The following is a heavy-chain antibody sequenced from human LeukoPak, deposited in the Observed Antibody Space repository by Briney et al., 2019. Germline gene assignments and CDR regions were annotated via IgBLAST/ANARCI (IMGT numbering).Heavy chain of an antibody. V-gene: IGHV3-23*01. J-gene: IGHJ4*02. CDR3: ARDVAVAGQRYYFDY. CDR1: GFTFSSYA. Sequence: GGSLRLSCAASGFTFSSYAMSWVRQAPGKGLEWVSTITNSGDNTYTYYADSVKGRLTISRDTSNNTLFLQMHSLRAEDTAIYYCARDVAVAGQRYYFDYWGQETLVTVSS. D-gene: IGHD6-19*01. CDR2: ITNSGDNTYT.